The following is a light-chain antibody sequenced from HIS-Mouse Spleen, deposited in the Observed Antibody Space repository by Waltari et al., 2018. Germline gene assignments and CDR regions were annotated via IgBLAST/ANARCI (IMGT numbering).Light chain of an antibody. CDR2: EVS. J-gene: IGLJ3*02. CDR1: SSDVGSYNR. V-gene: IGLV2-18*02. Sequence: QSALTQPPSVSGSPGQAVTISCTGTSSDVGSYNRVPWYQQPPATAPKLMIYEVSNRPSGVPDRFSGSKSGNTASLTISGLQAEDEADYYCSSYTSSSNWVFGGGTKLTVL. CDR3: SSYTSSSNWV.